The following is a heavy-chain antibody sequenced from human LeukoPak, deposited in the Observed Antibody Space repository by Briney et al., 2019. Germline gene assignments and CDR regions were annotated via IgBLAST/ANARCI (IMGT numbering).Heavy chain of an antibody. J-gene: IGHJ3*02. D-gene: IGHD1-26*01. V-gene: IGHV1-69*13. Sequence: SVKVACKASGGTFSSYAISWVRQAPGQGLEWMGGIIPIFGTANYAQKFQGRDTITADESTSTAYMELSSLRSEDTAVYYCARLGGSYDAFDIWGQGTMVTVSS. CDR2: IIPIFGTA. CDR3: ARLGGSYDAFDI. CDR1: GGTFSSYA.